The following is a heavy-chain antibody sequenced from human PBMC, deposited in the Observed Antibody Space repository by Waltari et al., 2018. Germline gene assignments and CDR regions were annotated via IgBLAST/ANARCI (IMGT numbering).Heavy chain of an antibody. D-gene: IGHD6-6*01. CDR1: GFTFSSYS. V-gene: IGHV3-21*01. CDR2: ISSSSSYI. J-gene: IGHJ6*02. Sequence: EVQLVESGGGLVKPGGSLRLSCAASGFTFSSYSMNWVRQAPGKGLEWVSSISSSSSYIYYADSVKGRFTISRDNAKNSLYLQMNSLRAEDTAVYYCARDSSSVSGNYYGMDVWGQGTTVTVSS. CDR3: ARDSSSVSGNYYGMDV.